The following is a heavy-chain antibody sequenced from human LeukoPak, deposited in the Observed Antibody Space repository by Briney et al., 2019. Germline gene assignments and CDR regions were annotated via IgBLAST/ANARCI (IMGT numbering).Heavy chain of an antibody. D-gene: IGHD2-21*02. CDR3: ARDFGAYCGGDCYSYAFDF. J-gene: IGHJ3*01. CDR1: GFTFSIYA. CDR2: ISGSGGNT. Sequence: GGSLRLSCAASGFTFSIYAMSWVRQAPGKGLEWVSAISGSGGNTNYADSVKGRFTISRDNAKNSLYLQMNSLRAEDTAVYYCARDFGAYCGGDCYSYAFDFWGQGTVVTVSS. V-gene: IGHV3-23*01.